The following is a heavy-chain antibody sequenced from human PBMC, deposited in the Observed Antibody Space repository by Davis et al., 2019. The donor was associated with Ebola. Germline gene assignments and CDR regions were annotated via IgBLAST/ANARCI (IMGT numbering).Heavy chain of an antibody. V-gene: IGHV4-61*01. Sequence: PSETLSLTCTVSGGSVSSGSYYWSCIRQPPGKGLEWIGYIYYSGSTNYNPSLKSRVTISVDTSKNQFSLKLSSVTAADTAVYYCAREGDYSNHFDYWGQGTLVTVSS. D-gene: IGHD4-11*01. CDR2: IYYSGST. J-gene: IGHJ4*02. CDR1: GGSVSSGSYY. CDR3: AREGDYSNHFDY.